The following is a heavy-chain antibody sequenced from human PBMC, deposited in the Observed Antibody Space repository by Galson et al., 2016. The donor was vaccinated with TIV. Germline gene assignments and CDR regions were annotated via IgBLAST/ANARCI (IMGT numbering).Heavy chain of an antibody. J-gene: IGHJ6*02. CDR3: VHLPNMFYYGMDV. Sequence: PALVKPTQTLTLPCTFSGFSLITNGVGVDWVRQPPGKALEWLAHISWDDEERYSPSLNIRLTITKDTAKNHVVLRMTNMDPMDTATYYCVHLPNMFYYGMDVWGQGTTVTVSS. CDR2: ISWDDEE. V-gene: IGHV2-5*02. CDR1: GFSLITNGVG. D-gene: IGHD3-10*02.